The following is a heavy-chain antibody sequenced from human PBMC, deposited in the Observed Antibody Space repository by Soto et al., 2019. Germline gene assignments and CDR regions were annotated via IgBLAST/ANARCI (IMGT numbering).Heavy chain of an antibody. Sequence: LRLSCAASGFTFSSYSMNWVRQAPGKGLEWVSSISSSSSYIYYADSVKGRFTISRDNAKNSLYLQMNSLRAEDTAVYYCASGLESITIFGVVTILPQVDYWGQGTLVTVSS. V-gene: IGHV3-21*01. CDR1: GFTFSSYS. CDR2: ISSSSSYI. CDR3: ASGLESITIFGVVTILPQVDY. D-gene: IGHD3-3*01. J-gene: IGHJ4*02.